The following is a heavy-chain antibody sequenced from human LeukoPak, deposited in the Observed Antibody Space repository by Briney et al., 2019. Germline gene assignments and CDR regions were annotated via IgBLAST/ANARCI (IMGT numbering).Heavy chain of an antibody. J-gene: IGHJ4*02. CDR1: GFPFNTYW. CDR3: ASLSLGHY. CDR2: IYSGGST. Sequence: GGSLRLSCAASGFPFNTYWMHWVRQAPGKGLEWVSVIYSGGSTYYADSVKGRFTISRDTSKNTLSLQMNSLRAEDTAVYYCASLSLGHYWGQGTLVTVSS. V-gene: IGHV3-53*01. D-gene: IGHD6-6*01.